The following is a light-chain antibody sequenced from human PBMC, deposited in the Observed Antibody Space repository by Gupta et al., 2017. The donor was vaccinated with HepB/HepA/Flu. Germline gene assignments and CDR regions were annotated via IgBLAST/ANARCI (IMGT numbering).Light chain of an antibody. CDR2: TNN. Sequence: QSVLTQPTSTSGTPGEIVTISCSGSTSNIGSNTVSWYQLLPGAAPKLLIHTNNQRPSGVPDRFSGSKSGTSASLAISVLQSDHEADYYCAAWDDSLNGPVFGGGTKVTVL. CDR3: AAWDDSLNGPV. V-gene: IGLV1-44*01. J-gene: IGLJ2*01. CDR1: TSNIGSNT.